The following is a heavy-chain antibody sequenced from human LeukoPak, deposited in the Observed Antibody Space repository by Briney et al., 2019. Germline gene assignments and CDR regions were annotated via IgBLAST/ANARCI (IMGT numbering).Heavy chain of an antibody. D-gene: IGHD1-26*01. CDR2: IWYDGSNK. J-gene: IGHJ4*02. Sequence: GGSLRLSCAASGFTFSSYGMHWVRQAPGKGLEWVAVIWYDGSNKYYADSVKGRFTISRDNSKNTLCLQMNSLRAEDTAVYYCARDRGSYWDGGNDYWGQGTLVTVSS. V-gene: IGHV3-33*01. CDR3: ARDRGSYWDGGNDY. CDR1: GFTFSSYG.